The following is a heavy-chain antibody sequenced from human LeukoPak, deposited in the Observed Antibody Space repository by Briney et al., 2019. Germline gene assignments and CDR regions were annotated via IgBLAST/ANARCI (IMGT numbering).Heavy chain of an antibody. CDR3: AKGAESSSWLNIDY. CDR2: ISYDGSNK. Sequence: GGSLRLTCAASGFTFSSYGMHWVRQAPGKGLEWVAVISYDGSNKYYADSVKGRFTISRDNSKNTLYLQMNSLRAEDTAVYYCAKGAESSSWLNIDYWGQGTLVTVSS. D-gene: IGHD6-13*01. CDR1: GFTFSSYG. V-gene: IGHV3-30*18. J-gene: IGHJ4*02.